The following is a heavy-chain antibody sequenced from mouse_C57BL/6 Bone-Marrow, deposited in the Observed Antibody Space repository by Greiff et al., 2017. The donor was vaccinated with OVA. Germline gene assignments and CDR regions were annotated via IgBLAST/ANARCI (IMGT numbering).Heavy chain of an antibody. CDR3: ARHYGSSYPFFDY. Sequence: VMLVESGPGLVAPSQSLSITCTVSGFSLTSYAISWVRQPPGKGLEWLGVIWTGGGTNYNSALKSRLSISKDNSKSQVFLKMNSLQTDDTARYYCARHYGSSYPFFDYWGQGTTLTVSS. CDR1: GFSLTSYA. J-gene: IGHJ2*01. D-gene: IGHD1-1*01. V-gene: IGHV2-9-1*01. CDR2: IWTGGGT.